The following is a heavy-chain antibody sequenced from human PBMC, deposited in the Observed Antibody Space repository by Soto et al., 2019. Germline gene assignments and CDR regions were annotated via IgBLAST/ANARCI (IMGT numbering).Heavy chain of an antibody. CDR3: AKENSGSPPHSGMDV. CDR1: GFTFSRYA. Sequence: PGGSLRLSCAASGFTFSRYAMGGVRQAPGKGLEWVSAISGSGGSTYYADSVKGRFTISRDNSKNTLYLQMNSLRAEDTAVYYCAKENSGSPPHSGMDVWGQGTTVTVSS. CDR2: ISGSGGST. J-gene: IGHJ6*02. V-gene: IGHV3-23*01. D-gene: IGHD1-26*01.